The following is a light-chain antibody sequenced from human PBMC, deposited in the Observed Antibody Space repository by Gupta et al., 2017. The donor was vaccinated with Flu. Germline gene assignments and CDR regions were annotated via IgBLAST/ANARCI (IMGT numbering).Light chain of an antibody. CDR3: QQYNRWPVT. CDR1: EDVSST. Sequence: GERATLSCRANEDVSSTLAWYQQKPGQGPRLLIYGASIRATGVPVRFSGGGSGTEFTLTISSLQSEDFAVYYCQQYNRWPVTFGQGTRVEIK. J-gene: IGKJ5*01. CDR2: GAS. V-gene: IGKV3-15*01.